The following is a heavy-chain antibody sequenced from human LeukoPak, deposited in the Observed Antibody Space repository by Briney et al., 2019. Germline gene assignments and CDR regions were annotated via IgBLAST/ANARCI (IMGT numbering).Heavy chain of an antibody. Sequence: GGTLRLSCAASGFTFSSYGMSWVRQAPGKGLEWVSAISGSGGSTYYADSVKGRFTISRDNSKNTLYLQMNSLRAEDTAVYYCAKASRFGYSYGPREYFYYMDVWGKGTTVTISS. CDR2: ISGSGGST. V-gene: IGHV3-23*01. CDR3: AKASRFGYSYGPREYFYYMDV. D-gene: IGHD5-18*01. J-gene: IGHJ6*03. CDR1: GFTFSSYG.